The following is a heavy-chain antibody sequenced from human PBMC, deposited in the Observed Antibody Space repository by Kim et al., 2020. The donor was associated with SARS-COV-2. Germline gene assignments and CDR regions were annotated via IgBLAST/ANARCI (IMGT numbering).Heavy chain of an antibody. D-gene: IGHD2-15*01. Sequence: SETLSLTCTVSGGSISSSSYYWGWIRQPPGKGLEWIGSIYYSGSTYYNPSLKSRVTISVDTSKNQFSLKLSSVTAADTAVYYCARRGGSLPGDYYYGMDVWGQGTTVTVSS. CDR2: IYYSGST. V-gene: IGHV4-39*01. J-gene: IGHJ6*02. CDR1: GGSISSSSYY. CDR3: ARRGGSLPGDYYYGMDV.